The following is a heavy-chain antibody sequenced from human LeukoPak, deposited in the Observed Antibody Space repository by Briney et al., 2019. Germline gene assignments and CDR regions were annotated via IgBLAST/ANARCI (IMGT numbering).Heavy chain of an antibody. J-gene: IGHJ4*02. CDR1: GGSISGSPYY. V-gene: IGHV4-39*07. D-gene: IGHD6-25*01. CDR2: INHSGST. CDR3: ADTPGIAAGLGY. Sequence: SETLSLTCIVSGGSISGSPYYWSWIRQPPGKGLEWIGEINHSGSTNYNPSLKSRVTISVDTSKNQFSLKLSSVTAADTAVYYCADTPGIAAGLGYWGQGTLVTVSS.